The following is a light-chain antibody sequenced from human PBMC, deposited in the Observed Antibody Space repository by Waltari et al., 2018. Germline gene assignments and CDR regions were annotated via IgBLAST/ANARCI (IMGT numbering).Light chain of an antibody. CDR1: NSDVGTYNY. J-gene: IGLJ2*01. CDR3: TSYGGVNVLGVL. V-gene: IGLV2-8*01. CDR2: GVT. Sequence: QSALTQPPSASGSPGQSVTISCAGTNSDVGTYNYVSWYQHHPGKAPKLLIYGVTERLQGVPDRFAGSKTGTTASLTVSGLQADDEADYYCTSYGGVNVLGVLFGGGTKLTVL.